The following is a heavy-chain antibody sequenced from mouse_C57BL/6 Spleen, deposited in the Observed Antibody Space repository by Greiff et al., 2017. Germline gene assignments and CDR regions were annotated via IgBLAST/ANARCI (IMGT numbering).Heavy chain of an antibody. CDR1: GYTFTGYS. Sequence: VQLQQSGAELVKPGASVTLSCKASGYTFTGYSIHWVKQRPVHGLEWIGAIDPESGSTNYNEKFKGKATFTSDTASRTAYMALLSLTSADSAIYDCSRAGYNSDFHSLAYWGQGALVTVSS. V-gene: IGHV1-9*01. CDR2: IDPESGST. J-gene: IGHJ3*01. CDR3: SRAGYNSDFHSLAY. D-gene: IGHD3-1*01.